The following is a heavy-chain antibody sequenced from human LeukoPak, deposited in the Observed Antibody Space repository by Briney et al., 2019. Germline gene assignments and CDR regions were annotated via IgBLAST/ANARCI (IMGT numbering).Heavy chain of an antibody. CDR1: GGSISSYY. V-gene: IGHV4-59*01. CDR3: ARDRDDYVWGSYRIFDY. Sequence: SETLSLTCTVSGGSISSYYWSWIRQPPGKGLEWIGYIYYSGSTNYNPSLKSRVSMSVDTSKNQFSLKLSSVTAADTAEYYCARDRDDYVWGSYRIFDYWGQGTLVTVSS. D-gene: IGHD3-16*02. CDR2: IYYSGST. J-gene: IGHJ4*02.